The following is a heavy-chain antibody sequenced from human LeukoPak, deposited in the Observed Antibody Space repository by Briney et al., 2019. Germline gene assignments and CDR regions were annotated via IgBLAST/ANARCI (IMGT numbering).Heavy chain of an antibody. Sequence: GGSLRLSCAASGFTFSSYWMSWVRQAPGKGLEWVANIKQDGSEKYYVDSVKGRFTISRDNAKNSLYLQMNSLRAEDTAVYYCAKLRAEVYYYYGMDVWGQGTTVTVSS. CDR1: GFTFSSYW. D-gene: IGHD4-23*01. V-gene: IGHV3-7*03. CDR2: IKQDGSEK. CDR3: AKLRAEVYYYYGMDV. J-gene: IGHJ6*02.